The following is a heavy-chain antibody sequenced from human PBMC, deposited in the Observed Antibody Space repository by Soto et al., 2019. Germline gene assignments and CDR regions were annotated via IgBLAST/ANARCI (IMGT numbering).Heavy chain of an antibody. J-gene: IGHJ4*02. CDR3: ARDSIVARYYFHY. D-gene: IGHD6-6*01. Sequence: ASVKVSCKASGYTFTRYYIHWVRQAPGQGLEWMGIINPRGGSTTYAQKFQDRVTLTSDTSTSTAYMELSRLRFEDTAVYFCARDSIVARYYFHYWGQGTPVTVSS. V-gene: IGHV1-46*01. CDR1: GYTFTRYY. CDR2: INPRGGST.